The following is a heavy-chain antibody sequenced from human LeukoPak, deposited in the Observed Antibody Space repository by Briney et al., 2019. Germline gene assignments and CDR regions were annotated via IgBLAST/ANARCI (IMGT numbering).Heavy chain of an antibody. D-gene: IGHD3-10*01. J-gene: IGHJ4*02. Sequence: ASVKVSCKSSGYTFTSYAMNWVRQAPGQGLEWMGWINTNTGNPTYAQGFTGRFVFSLDTSVSTAYLQISSLKAEDTAVYYCARDSIWFGELSVDSWGQGTLVAVSS. V-gene: IGHV7-4-1*02. CDR3: ARDSIWFGELSVDS. CDR2: INTNTGNP. CDR1: GYTFTSYA.